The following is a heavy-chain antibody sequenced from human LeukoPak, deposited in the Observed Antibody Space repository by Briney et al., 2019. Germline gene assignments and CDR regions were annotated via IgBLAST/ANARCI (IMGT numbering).Heavy chain of an antibody. D-gene: IGHD1-26*01. Sequence: SETLSLTCTVSGGSISSSSYYWGWIRQPPGKGLEWIGSIYYSGSTYYNPSLKSRVTISVDTSKNQFSLKLSSVTAADTAVYYCARSGVGATIWGQGTLVTVSS. CDR2: IYYSGST. V-gene: IGHV4-39*01. J-gene: IGHJ4*02. CDR3: ARSGVGATI. CDR1: GGSISSSSYY.